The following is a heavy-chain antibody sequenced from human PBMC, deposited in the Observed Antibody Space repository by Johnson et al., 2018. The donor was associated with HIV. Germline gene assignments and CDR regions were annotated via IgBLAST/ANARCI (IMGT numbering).Heavy chain of an antibody. J-gene: IGHJ3*01. V-gene: IGHV3-30*02. Sequence: QMLLVESRGGVVQPGGSLRLSCAASGFTFSRHGMHWVRQAPGKGLEWVAFIRYDGSIKYYADSVKGRFTISRDNSKNTLYLQINSLRADDTVVYYCARDGHGIWENAAFDVWGQGTMVTVSS. D-gene: IGHD1-26*01. CDR1: GFTFSRHG. CDR3: ARDGHGIWENAAFDV. CDR2: IRYDGSIK.